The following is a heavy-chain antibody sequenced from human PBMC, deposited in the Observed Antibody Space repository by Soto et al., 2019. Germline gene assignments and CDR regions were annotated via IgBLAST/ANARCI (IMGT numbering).Heavy chain of an antibody. CDR2: INHSGSA. CDR3: ARGLISGSHYSGGWYYFDS. V-gene: IGHV4-34*01. CDR1: GGSFSGYI. J-gene: IGHJ4*02. D-gene: IGHD1-26*01. Sequence: QVQLQQSGAGLLKPSETLSLTCDVYGGSFSGYIWTWVRQTPGKGLQWIGQINHSGSANYNPSLKSRVTISVHTSKSHFSLELSSVTAADTAVYYGARGLISGSHYSGGWYYFDSWGQGTQVTVSS.